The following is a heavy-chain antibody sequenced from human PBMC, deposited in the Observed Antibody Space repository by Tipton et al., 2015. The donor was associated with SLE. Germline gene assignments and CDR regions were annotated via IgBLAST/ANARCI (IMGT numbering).Heavy chain of an antibody. J-gene: IGHJ3*02. CDR3: ARDSGRITIFGVVLDAFDI. CDR1: GGSIRSYY. D-gene: IGHD3-3*01. V-gene: IGHV4-59*12. CDR2: ISYSGST. Sequence: TLSLTCTVSGGSIRSYYWSWIRQSPGKGLEWIGYISYSGSTNFNPSLKSRVTISVDTSKNQFSLNLNSVTAADTAVYYCARDSGRITIFGVVLDAFDIWGQGTMVTVST.